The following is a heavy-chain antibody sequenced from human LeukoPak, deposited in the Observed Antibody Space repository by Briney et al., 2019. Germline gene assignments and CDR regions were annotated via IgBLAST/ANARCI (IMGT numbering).Heavy chain of an antibody. D-gene: IGHD3-22*01. Sequence: GGALRLSCAASGFTVSSNYMNWVRQAPEKGLEWVSLIYSGGTTYYADSVKDRFTISRDNSKNTLYLQMNSLRAEDTAVYYCARGFDSSGYYYFDYWGEGTLVTVSS. J-gene: IGHJ4*02. CDR1: GFTVSSNY. CDR3: ARGFDSSGYYYFDY. V-gene: IGHV3-66*01. CDR2: IYSGGTT.